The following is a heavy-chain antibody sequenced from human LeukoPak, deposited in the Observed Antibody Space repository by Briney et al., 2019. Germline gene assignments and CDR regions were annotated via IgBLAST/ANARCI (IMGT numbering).Heavy chain of an antibody. CDR3: AKDPTLWFGEFSFDY. CDR2: IYRGATT. J-gene: IGHJ4*02. Sequence: GGSLRLSCAASGFTVSDNYMSWVRQAPGKGLEWVSVIYRGATTYYADSVKGRFTISRDNSKNTLYLQMNSLRAEDTAVYYCAKDPTLWFGEFSFDYWGQGTLVTVSS. V-gene: IGHV3-53*01. CDR1: GFTVSDNY. D-gene: IGHD3-10*01.